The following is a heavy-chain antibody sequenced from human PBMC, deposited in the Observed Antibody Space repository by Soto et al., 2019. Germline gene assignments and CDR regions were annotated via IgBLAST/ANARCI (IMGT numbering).Heavy chain of an antibody. J-gene: IGHJ4*02. CDR1: GFTISDHF. CDR2: TKNIGNNYAP. CDR3: ARGGNEYRY. V-gene: IGHV3-72*01. D-gene: IGHD5-12*01. Sequence: EVQVVESGGGLVQPGGSLRLSCAASGFTISDHFIDWVRQAPGKGLEWVGRTKNIGNNYAPEYAASVKGRFTISRDDSRDSVYLYMNRLKSEDTAVYFCARGGNEYRYWGQGTLVTVSS.